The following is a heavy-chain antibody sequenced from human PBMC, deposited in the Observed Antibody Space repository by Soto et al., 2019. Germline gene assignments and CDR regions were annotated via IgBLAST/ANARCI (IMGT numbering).Heavy chain of an antibody. D-gene: IGHD6-19*01. V-gene: IGHV1-69*06. CDR2: IIPIFGTA. CDR1: GGTFSSYA. CDR3: ARDRYSSGWYDY. Sequence: SVKVSCKASGGTFSSYAISWVRQAPGQGLEWMGGIIPIFGTANYAQKFQGRVTMTADTSTSTAYMELSSLRSEDTAVYYCARDRYSSGWYDYWGQGTLVTVSS. J-gene: IGHJ4*02.